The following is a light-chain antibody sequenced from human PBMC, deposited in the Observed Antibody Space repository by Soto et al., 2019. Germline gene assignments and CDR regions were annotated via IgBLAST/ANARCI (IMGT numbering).Light chain of an antibody. CDR1: QSISGW. Sequence: DIQMTHSPSTLSASIGFRFTITCRANQSISGWLAWYQKKPGKAPKLLIYDASSLESGVPSRLRGSGYGTELTITISSMKNDDFETYYSQQYNTYTWTFGHGTKVDIK. CDR2: DAS. CDR3: QQYNTYTWT. V-gene: IGKV1-5*01. J-gene: IGKJ1*01.